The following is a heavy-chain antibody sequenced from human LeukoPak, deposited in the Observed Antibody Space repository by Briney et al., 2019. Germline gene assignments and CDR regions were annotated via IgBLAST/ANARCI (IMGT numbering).Heavy chain of an antibody. Sequence: PSETLSLTCAVYGGSFSGYYWSWIRQPPGKGLGWIGEINHSGSTNYNPSLKSRVTISVDTSKNQFSLKLSSVTAADTAVYYCARAKRLRFLEWLLPWGQGTLVTVSS. J-gene: IGHJ5*02. CDR3: ARAKRLRFLEWLLP. D-gene: IGHD3-3*01. CDR1: GGSFSGYY. CDR2: INHSGST. V-gene: IGHV4-34*01.